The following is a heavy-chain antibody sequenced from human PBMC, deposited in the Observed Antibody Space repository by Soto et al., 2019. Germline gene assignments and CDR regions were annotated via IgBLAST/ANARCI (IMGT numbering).Heavy chain of an antibody. Sequence: GGSLRLSCAASGFTFSSYGMHWVRQAPGKGLEWVAVIWYDGSNKYYAESVKGRFTISRDNSKNTLYLQMNSLRAEDTAVYYCARDRVGYCISTSCYFLDYYYGMDVWGQGT. J-gene: IGHJ6*02. CDR2: IWYDGSNK. V-gene: IGHV3-33*01. D-gene: IGHD2-2*01. CDR3: ARDRVGYCISTSCYFLDYYYGMDV. CDR1: GFTFSSYG.